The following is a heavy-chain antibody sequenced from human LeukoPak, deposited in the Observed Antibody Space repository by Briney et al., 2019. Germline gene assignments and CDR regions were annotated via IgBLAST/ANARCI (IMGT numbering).Heavy chain of an antibody. J-gene: IGHJ4*02. D-gene: IGHD3-10*01. CDR1: GYSFTTYW. V-gene: IGHV5-51*01. CDR2: IYPSYSDT. CDR3: ARLRATRGEGWDFFDY. Sequence: GESLKISCKGSGYSFTTYWIGWVRQLPGKGLEWGGIIYPSYSDTRYSPSFQGQVIFSADSSINTAYLQWSGLTASDTAMYYCARLRATRGEGWDFFDYWGQGSLVTVSS.